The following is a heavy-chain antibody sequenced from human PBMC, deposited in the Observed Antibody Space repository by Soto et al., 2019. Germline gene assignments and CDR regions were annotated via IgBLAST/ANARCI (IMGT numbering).Heavy chain of an antibody. J-gene: IGHJ4*02. Sequence: VGSLRLSCAASGFTFSSYAMSWVRQAPGKGLEWVSSISDSGGSTYYADSVKGRFTISRDNSKNTLYLQMNSLRAEDTAVYYCAKDLTGAGYWGQGTLVTVSS. CDR3: AKDLTGAGY. CDR1: GFTFSSYA. V-gene: IGHV3-23*01. CDR2: ISDSGGST. D-gene: IGHD3-9*01.